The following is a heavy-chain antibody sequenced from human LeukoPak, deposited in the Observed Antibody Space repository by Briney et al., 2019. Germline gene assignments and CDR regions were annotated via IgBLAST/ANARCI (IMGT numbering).Heavy chain of an antibody. V-gene: IGHV4-39*01. CDR2: IYESGST. Sequence: PSETLSLTCTVSGGSISSSSYYWGWTRQPPGKGLEWIGSIYESGSTYYNPSLKSRVTISVDTSKNQFSLKLSSVTAADTAVYYCARHYSLYYFDYWGQGTLVTVSS. CDR1: GGSISSSSYY. J-gene: IGHJ4*02. CDR3: ARHYSLYYFDY. D-gene: IGHD2-15*01.